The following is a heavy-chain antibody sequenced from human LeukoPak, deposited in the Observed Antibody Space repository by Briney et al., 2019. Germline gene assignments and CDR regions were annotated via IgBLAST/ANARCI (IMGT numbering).Heavy chain of an antibody. J-gene: IGHJ3*02. Sequence: GGSLRLSCAASGFTFSSYAMNWVRQAPGKGLEWVSGIGYTGDSTFYADSVKGRFTVSRDSSKNTLFLHMNSLRAEDAALYYCAKSPTVDAAFDIWGQGTMVTVSS. CDR1: GFTFSSYA. V-gene: IGHV3-23*01. CDR2: IGYTGDST. D-gene: IGHD4-23*01. CDR3: AKSPTVDAAFDI.